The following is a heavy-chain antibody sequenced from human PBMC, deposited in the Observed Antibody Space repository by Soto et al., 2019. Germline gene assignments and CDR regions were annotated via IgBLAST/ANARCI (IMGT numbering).Heavy chain of an antibody. CDR2: ISYDGSNK. V-gene: IGHV3-30*18. D-gene: IGHD2-15*01. CDR1: GFTFSSYC. J-gene: IGHJ4*02. CDR3: AKAVVTPYYFDY. Sequence: GGSLRLSCAASGFTFSSYCMHWVRQAPGKGLEWVAVISYDGSNKYYADSVKGRFTISRDNSKNTLYLQMNSLRAEDTAVYYCAKAVVTPYYFDYWGQGTLVTVSS.